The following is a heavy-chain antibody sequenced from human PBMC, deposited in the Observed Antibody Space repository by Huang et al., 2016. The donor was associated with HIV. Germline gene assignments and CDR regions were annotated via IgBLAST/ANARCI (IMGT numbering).Heavy chain of an antibody. V-gene: IGHV4-34*01. D-gene: IGHD2-8*01. Sequence: QVQLQQWGAGLLKPSETLSLTCAVYGGSFSGYYWSWIRQPPGKGLEWIGEIKHSGSTNYNPSRKSRVTISVDTSKNQFSLKLSSVTAADTAVYYCARGRWQIMKGVDAFDIWGQGTKVTVSS. CDR3: ARGRWQIMKGVDAFDI. CDR1: GGSFSGYY. J-gene: IGHJ3*02. CDR2: IKHSGST.